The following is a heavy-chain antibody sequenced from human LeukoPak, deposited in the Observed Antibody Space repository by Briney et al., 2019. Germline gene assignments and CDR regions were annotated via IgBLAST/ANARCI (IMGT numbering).Heavy chain of an antibody. Sequence: GGSLRLSCAASGFTVSSNYMSWVRQAPGKGLEWVSVIYSGGSTYYADSVKGRFTISRDNSKNTLHLQMNSLRAEDTAVYYCARVGSPYYYYGMDVWGQGTTVTVSS. CDR2: IYSGGST. CDR1: GFTVSSNY. J-gene: IGHJ6*02. V-gene: IGHV3-53*01. D-gene: IGHD5-12*01. CDR3: ARVGSPYYYYGMDV.